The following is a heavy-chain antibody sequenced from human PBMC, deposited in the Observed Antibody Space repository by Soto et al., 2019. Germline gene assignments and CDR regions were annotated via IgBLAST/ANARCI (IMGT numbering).Heavy chain of an antibody. CDR1: GFSFSSYA. J-gene: IGHJ5*02. D-gene: IGHD6-13*01. CDR3: AKVAGVATGGTVGGLDP. CDR2: ISYDGSHK. V-gene: IGHV3-30*18. Sequence: GGSLRLSCQTSGFSFSSYAMHWVRQAPGKGLQWVGVISYDGSHKFYGESVKGLFTISRDNSKNTLYLQMPSLTTEDTGIYYCAKVAGVATGGTVGGLDPWGQGTLVTVSS.